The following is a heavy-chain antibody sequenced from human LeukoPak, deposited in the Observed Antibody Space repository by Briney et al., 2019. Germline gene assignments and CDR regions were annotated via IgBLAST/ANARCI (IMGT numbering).Heavy chain of an antibody. V-gene: IGHV3-48*03. Sequence: PGGSLRLSCAASGFTFSSYEMNWVRQAPGKGLEWVSYISSSGSTIYYADSVKGRFTISRDNAKNSLYLQMNSLRAEDTAVYYCARGSTGGDYVGYYGMDVWGQGTTVTVSS. CDR1: GFTFSSYE. J-gene: IGHJ6*02. CDR3: ARGSTGGDYVGYYGMDV. CDR2: ISSSGSTI. D-gene: IGHD4-17*01.